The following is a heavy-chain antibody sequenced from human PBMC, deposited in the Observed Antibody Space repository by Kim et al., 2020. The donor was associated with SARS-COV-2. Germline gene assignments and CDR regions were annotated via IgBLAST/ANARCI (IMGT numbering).Heavy chain of an antibody. CDR2: IYYSGST. CDR3: ASTLQWLGPFDY. V-gene: IGHV4-59*01. Sequence: SETLSLTCTVSGGSISSYYWSWIRQPPGKGLEWIGYIYYSGSTNYNPSLKSRVTISVDTSKNQFSLKLSSVTAADTAVYYCASTLQWLGPFDYWGQGTLVTVSS. J-gene: IGHJ4*02. CDR1: GGSISSYY. D-gene: IGHD6-19*01.